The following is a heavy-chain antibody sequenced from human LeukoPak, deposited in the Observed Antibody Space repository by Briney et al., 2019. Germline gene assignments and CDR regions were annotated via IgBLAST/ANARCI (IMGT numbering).Heavy chain of an antibody. J-gene: IGHJ3*02. V-gene: IGHV4-59*01. CDR2: IYYSGST. Sequence: SETLSLTCTVSGGSISSYYWSWIRQPPGKGLEWIGYIYYSGSTNYNPSLKSRVTISVDTSKNQFSLKLSSVTAADTAAYYCARVSSSWSDAFDIWGQGTMVTVSS. CDR3: ARVSSSWSDAFDI. D-gene: IGHD6-13*01. CDR1: GGSISSYY.